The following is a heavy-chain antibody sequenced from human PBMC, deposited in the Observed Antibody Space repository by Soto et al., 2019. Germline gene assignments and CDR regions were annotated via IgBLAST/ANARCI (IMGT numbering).Heavy chain of an antibody. Sequence: EVQLVESGGGLVKPGGSLRLSCAASGFAFTNAWMNWVRQAPGKGLEWVGRITRTTDGGTTDYAAPVKGRFTISRDDSKNTLYLQMNSLKTGDTAVYYCSTGLGTYYSRFDYWGLGTLVTVSS. V-gene: IGHV3-15*07. J-gene: IGHJ4*02. CDR1: GFAFTNAW. CDR2: ITRTTDGGTT. CDR3: STGLGTYYSRFDY. D-gene: IGHD3-16*01.